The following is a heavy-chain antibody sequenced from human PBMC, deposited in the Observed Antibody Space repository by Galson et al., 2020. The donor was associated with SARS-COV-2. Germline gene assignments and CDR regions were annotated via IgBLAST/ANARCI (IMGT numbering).Heavy chain of an antibody. V-gene: IGHV3-64D*06. CDR1: GFIFSDYA. Sequence: GESLKISCSASGFIFSDYAMHWVRQTPGKGLEYVSAISSNGETSFYADSVNGRFTMSRDNSKNMFYLQMTALRLEDTAFYYCLSYSSTRQNHWGQGTLVTGSS. D-gene: IGHD2-2*01. CDR3: LSYSSTRQNH. J-gene: IGHJ5*02. CDR2: ISSNGETS.